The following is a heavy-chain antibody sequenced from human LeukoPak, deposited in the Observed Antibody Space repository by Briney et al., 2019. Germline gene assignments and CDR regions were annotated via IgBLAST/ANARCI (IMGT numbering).Heavy chain of an antibody. V-gene: IGHV3-23*01. CDR1: GFTFSSYA. D-gene: IGHD1-26*01. CDR3: AKDSYPSGSYYYYFDY. J-gene: IGHJ4*02. CDR2: ISGSGGST. Sequence: AASLRLSCAASGFTFSSYAMSWVRQAPGKGLEWVSAISGSGGSTYYADSVKGRYTISRDNSKNTLYLQKNSLRAEDTAVYYCAKDSYPSGSYYYYFDYWGQGTLVTVSS.